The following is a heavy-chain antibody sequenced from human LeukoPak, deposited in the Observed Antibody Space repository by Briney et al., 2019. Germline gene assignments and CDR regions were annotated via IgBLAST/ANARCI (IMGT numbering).Heavy chain of an antibody. D-gene: IGHD2-21*01. CDR1: EFTFSSYA. CDR2: IVGRGGST. Sequence: VGSLRLSCAASEFTFSSYAMSWVRQAPGKGLEWVSAIVGRGGSTYYAASVKGRFPISRDNSKNTLYLQMNSLRAEDTAVYYCAKFLPAHIVVANYYFDYWGQGTLVTVSS. V-gene: IGHV3-23*01. CDR3: AKFLPAHIVVANYYFDY. J-gene: IGHJ4*02.